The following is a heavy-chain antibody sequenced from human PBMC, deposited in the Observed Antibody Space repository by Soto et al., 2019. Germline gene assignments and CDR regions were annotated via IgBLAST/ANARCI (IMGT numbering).Heavy chain of an antibody. CDR2: IYSGGST. CDR3: ARADNGNDADFDI. D-gene: IGHD1-20*01. V-gene: IGHV3-53*01. CDR1: GFTVSSNY. Sequence: EVQLVESGGGLIQPGGSLRLSCAASGFTVSSNYMSWVRQAPGKGLEWVSVIYSGGSTYYADSVKGRFTISRDNSKNTMYLPMNSLRAEDTAVYYWARADNGNDADFDIWGQATMVAFAS. J-gene: IGHJ3*02.